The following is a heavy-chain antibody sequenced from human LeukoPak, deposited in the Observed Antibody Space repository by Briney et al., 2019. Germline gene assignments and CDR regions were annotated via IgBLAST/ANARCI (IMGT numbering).Heavy chain of an antibody. J-gene: IGHJ4*02. D-gene: IGHD3-10*01. CDR2: MNPNSGNT. CDR3: AKSYGSGSYYLDY. CDR1: GYTFTSYD. Sequence: EASVKVSCKASGYTFTSYDINWVRQATGQGLEWMGWMNPNSGNTGYAQKFQGRVTMTRNTSISTAYMEPSSLRSEDTAVYYCAKSYGSGSYYLDYWGQGTLVTVSS. V-gene: IGHV1-8*01.